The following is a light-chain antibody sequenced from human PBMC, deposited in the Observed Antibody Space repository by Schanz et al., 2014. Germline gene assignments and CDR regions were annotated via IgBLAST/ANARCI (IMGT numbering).Light chain of an antibody. CDR3: QQFGKLPWT. V-gene: IGKV3-20*01. J-gene: IGKJ1*01. Sequence: EIVMTQSPATLSVSPGERGTLSCRASQTVSNNLAWYQQKPGQAPRLLIYRASSRATGIPDRFSGSGSGTDFTLTISRLEPEDFAVFYCQQFGKLPWTFGQGTKVEIK. CDR2: RAS. CDR1: QTVSNN.